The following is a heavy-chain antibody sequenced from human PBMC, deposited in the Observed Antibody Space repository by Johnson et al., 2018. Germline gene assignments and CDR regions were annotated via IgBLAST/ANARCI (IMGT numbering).Heavy chain of an antibody. Sequence: VQLVESGGGLVKPGGSLRLSCAASGFTFSSYSMNWVRQAPGKGLEWVSSISISSTHIHYADSVKGRFTISRANTKNSLYLQRNSLRTEDTAVYYCARDSDSNTWSNDAFDIWGQGTRVTVSS. V-gene: IGHV3-21*01. CDR3: ARDSDSNTWSNDAFDI. J-gene: IGHJ3*02. CDR1: GFTFSSYS. D-gene: IGHD6-13*01. CDR2: ISISSTHI.